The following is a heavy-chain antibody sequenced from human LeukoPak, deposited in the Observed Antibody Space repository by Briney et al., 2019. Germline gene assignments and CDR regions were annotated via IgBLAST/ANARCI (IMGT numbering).Heavy chain of an antibody. CDR2: INWNSGSI. CDR3: VKDRRNPYRPEGPFDP. V-gene: IGHV3-9*01. J-gene: IGHJ5*02. CDR1: GFTFSSYW. D-gene: IGHD1-14*01. Sequence: PGGSLRLSCAASGFTFSSYWMHWVRHAPGKGLVWVSGINWNSGSIGYADSVKGRFTISRDNVMNSLYLQMNSLRPEDTALYYCVKDRRNPYRPEGPFDPWGQGTLVTVSS.